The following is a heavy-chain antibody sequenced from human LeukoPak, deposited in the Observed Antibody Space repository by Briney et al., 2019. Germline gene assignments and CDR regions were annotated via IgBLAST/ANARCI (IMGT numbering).Heavy chain of an antibody. Sequence: SVKVSCKASGYTFTGYYMHWVRQAPGQGLEWMGGIIPFFGTTNYTQKFQGRVTVTADESTSTAYMELSSLTSEDTAVYYCARVFSSGYPLGGGAFDIWGQGTRVTVSS. CDR1: GYTFTGYY. J-gene: IGHJ3*02. V-gene: IGHV1-69*13. CDR2: IIPFFGTT. D-gene: IGHD3-22*01. CDR3: ARVFSSGYPLGGGAFDI.